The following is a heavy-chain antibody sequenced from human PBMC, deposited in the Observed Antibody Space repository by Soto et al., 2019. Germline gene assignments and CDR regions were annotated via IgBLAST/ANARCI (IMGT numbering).Heavy chain of an antibody. Sequence: QLQLQESGSGLVKPSQTLSLTCTVSGGSIRTGGYSWSWIRQPPGKGLEWIGNTYHSGNPYYNPSLQRRVTIXVXGXXNQFSLKVSSVTAADTAVYYCAREDYGDYGGYFDYWGQGSLVTVSS. J-gene: IGHJ4*02. V-gene: IGHV4-30-2*01. D-gene: IGHD4-17*01. CDR2: TYHSGNP. CDR1: GGSIRTGGYS. CDR3: AREDYGDYGGYFDY.